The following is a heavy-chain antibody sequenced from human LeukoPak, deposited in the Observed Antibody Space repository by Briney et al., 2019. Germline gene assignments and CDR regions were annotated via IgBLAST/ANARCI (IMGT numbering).Heavy chain of an antibody. V-gene: IGHV4-59*12. CDR3: ARATQTYYYGSGSYYYFDY. D-gene: IGHD3-10*01. CDR2: IYYTGST. Sequence: PSETLSLTCTVSGDSISSYYWSWIRQPPGKGLEWIGYIYYTGSTTYSPSLKSRVTISGDTSKNQFSLKLSSVTAADTAVYYCARATQTYYYGSGSYYYFDYWGQGTLVTVSS. J-gene: IGHJ4*02. CDR1: GDSISSYY.